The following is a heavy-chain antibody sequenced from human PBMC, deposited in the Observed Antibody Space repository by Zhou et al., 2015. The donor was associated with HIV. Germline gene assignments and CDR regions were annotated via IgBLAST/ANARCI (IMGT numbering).Heavy chain of an antibody. J-gene: IGHJ4*02. Sequence: QVQLLQSGAEVKKPGASVRVSCETSGGTFKDFAFTWVRQAPGQGLEWVGGVIPFYGTTHYTQKFEGRVRVTADESTSTVFLEVTSLRSEDTAVYYCARDLGYSGYDFPYSDNWGQGTLVTVSS. CDR1: GGTFKDFA. D-gene: IGHD5-12*01. CDR3: ARDLGYSGYDFPYSDN. CDR2: VIPFYGTT. V-gene: IGHV1-69*01.